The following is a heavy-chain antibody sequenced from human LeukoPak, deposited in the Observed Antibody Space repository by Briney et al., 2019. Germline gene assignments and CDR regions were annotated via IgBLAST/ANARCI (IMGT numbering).Heavy chain of an antibody. V-gene: IGHV4-34*01. CDR1: GGSFSGYY. D-gene: IGHD3-10*01. CDR3: ARVLTTVRGVIWFDY. J-gene: IGHJ4*02. CDR2: INHSGST. Sequence: SETLSLTCAVYGGSFSGYYWSWIRQPPGKGLEWIGEINHSGSTNYNPSLKSRVTISVDTSKNQFSLKLSSVTAADTAVYYCARVLTTVRGVIWFDYWGQGTLVTVSS.